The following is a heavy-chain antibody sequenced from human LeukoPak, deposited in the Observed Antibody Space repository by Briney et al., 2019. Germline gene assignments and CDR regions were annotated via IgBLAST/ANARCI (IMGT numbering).Heavy chain of an antibody. J-gene: IGHJ3*02. D-gene: IGHD5-12*01. CDR3: APGGYIGYGHAFDI. CDR1: GDSITGYY. CDR2: IYYTGNT. Sequence: SETLSLTCTVSGDSITGYYWGWIRQPPGKGLEWIGNIYYTGNTYYNPSLKSRVTISVDTSKNQFSLKLSSVTAADTAVYYCAPGGYIGYGHAFDIWGQGTMVTVSS. V-gene: IGHV4-39*07.